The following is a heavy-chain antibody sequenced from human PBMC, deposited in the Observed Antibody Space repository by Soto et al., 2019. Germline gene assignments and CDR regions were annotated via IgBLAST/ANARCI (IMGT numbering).Heavy chain of an antibody. Sequence: ASVKVSCKTSGYTLTSYSIHWVRQAPGQRLEWMGWINAGNGNTKYSQNFQGRVTITRDTSASTAYMELSSLTSEDTAVYFCARNDNGNYGWFDSWGQGSLVTV. CDR1: GYTLTSYS. CDR3: ARNDNGNYGWFDS. D-gene: IGHD4-17*01. J-gene: IGHJ5*01. CDR2: INAGNGNT. V-gene: IGHV1-3*01.